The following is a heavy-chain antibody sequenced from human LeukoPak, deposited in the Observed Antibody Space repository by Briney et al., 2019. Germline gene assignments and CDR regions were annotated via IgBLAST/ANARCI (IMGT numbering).Heavy chain of an antibody. CDR2: IRSKAYGGTT. CDR3: TRDPIWSGYYFDY. J-gene: IGHJ4*02. Sequence: GGSLRLSCTASGFTFGDYAMNWFRQAPGKGLEWVGFIRSKAYGGTTEYAASVKGRFTISRDDSKSIAYLQMNSLKTEDTAVYYCTRDPIWSGYYFDYWGQGTLVTVSS. D-gene: IGHD3-3*01. V-gene: IGHV3-49*03. CDR1: GFTFGDYA.